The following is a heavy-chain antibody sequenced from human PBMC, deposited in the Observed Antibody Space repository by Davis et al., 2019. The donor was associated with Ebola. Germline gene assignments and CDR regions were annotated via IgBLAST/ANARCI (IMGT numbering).Heavy chain of an antibody. CDR2: ISYDDGRNK. D-gene: IGHD3-22*01. J-gene: IGHJ4*02. CDR3: AREGRGSSGRIYYFDY. CDR1: GFTFSRHG. Sequence: GESLKISCAASGFTFSRHGMHWVRQAPGKGLEWVADISYDDGRNKYYADSVKGRFTIARDNSKNTLYLQMNSLRAEDTAVYYCAREGRGSSGRIYYFDYWGQGTLVTVSS. V-gene: IGHV3-30*03.